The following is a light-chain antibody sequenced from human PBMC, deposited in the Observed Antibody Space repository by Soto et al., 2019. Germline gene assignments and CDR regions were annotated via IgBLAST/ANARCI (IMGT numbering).Light chain of an antibody. CDR2: LAS. Sequence: EIVLTQSPATLSSFPGDRVTLSCRASQAVNTRLAWYQHRPGQAPRLLIYLASIRAAGVPARFSGSGSGTDFTLTISDVEPEDFAVYYCHQRQSWPLTFGQGTTVDI. J-gene: IGKJ1*01. CDR1: QAVNTR. CDR3: HQRQSWPLT. V-gene: IGKV3-11*01.